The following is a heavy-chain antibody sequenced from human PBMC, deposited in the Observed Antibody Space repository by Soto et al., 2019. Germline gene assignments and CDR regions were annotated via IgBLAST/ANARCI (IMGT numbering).Heavy chain of an antibody. J-gene: IGHJ4*02. CDR1: GFTFSSYS. D-gene: IGHD3-3*01. Sequence: EVQLVESGGGLVQPGGSLRLSCAASGFTFSSYSMNWVRQAPGKGLEWVSYISSSSTIYYTDSVKGRFTISRDNAKNSLYLQMNSLRAEDTAVYYCARASGLTGGQGTLVTVSS. CDR3: ARASGLT. V-gene: IGHV3-48*01. CDR2: ISSSSTI.